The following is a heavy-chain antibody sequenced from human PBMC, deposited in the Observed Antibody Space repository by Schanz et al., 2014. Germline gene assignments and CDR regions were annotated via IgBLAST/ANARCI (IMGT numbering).Heavy chain of an antibody. J-gene: IGHJ4*02. CDR3: VRDRAPYTSRWYRSFGY. V-gene: IGHV7-4-1*02. Sequence: QVQLVQSGAEVKKPGSSVKVSYKASGGTFSSYTIRWVRQAPGQGLEWMGRINTITGNPIYAQGFTGRFVFSLDTSVSTIFLHISSLQTDDTAIYYCVRDRAPYTSRWYRSFGYWGQGTLVTVSS. CDR2: INTITGNP. D-gene: IGHD6-13*01. CDR1: GGTFSSYT.